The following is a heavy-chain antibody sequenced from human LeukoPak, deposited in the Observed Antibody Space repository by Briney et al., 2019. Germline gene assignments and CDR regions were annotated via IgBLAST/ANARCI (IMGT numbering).Heavy chain of an antibody. CDR2: ISYDGSNE. V-gene: IGHV3-30*04. Sequence: GGSLRLSCAASGFTFTNYAMSWVRQAPGKGLEWVAVISYDGSNEYYADSVKGRFTISRDNSKNTLYLQMNRVRPEDTAVYYCARAPYNDSSGDYDCWGQGTLVTVSS. J-gene: IGHJ4*02. CDR1: GFTFTNYA. D-gene: IGHD3-22*01. CDR3: ARAPYNDSSGDYDC.